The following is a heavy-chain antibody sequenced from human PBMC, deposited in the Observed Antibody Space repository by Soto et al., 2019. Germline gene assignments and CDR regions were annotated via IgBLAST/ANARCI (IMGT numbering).Heavy chain of an antibody. Sequence: SETLSLTCTVSGGSISTYYWNWIRQPAGKRLGWLGRIYHSGYTKYNPSLKSRVTISLDTSKSQFSLKLSSVTAADTAVYYCAKETVAGTYNWFDPWGQGILVTVSS. V-gene: IGHV4-4*08. J-gene: IGHJ5*02. D-gene: IGHD6-13*01. CDR1: GGSISTYY. CDR2: IYHSGYT. CDR3: AKETVAGTYNWFDP.